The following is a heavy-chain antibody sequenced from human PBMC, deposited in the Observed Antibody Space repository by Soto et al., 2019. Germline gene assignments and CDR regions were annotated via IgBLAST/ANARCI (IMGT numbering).Heavy chain of an antibody. V-gene: IGHV1-3*01. J-gene: IGHJ6*02. CDR2: INAGNGNT. CDR3: ARGAGYNWNYYYYYGMDV. CDR1: GYTFTSYA. Sequence: GASVKVSCKASGYTFTSYAMHWVRQAPGQRLEWMGWINAGNGNTKYSQKFQGRVTITRDTSASTAYMELSSLRSEDTAVYYCARGAGYNWNYYYYYGMDVWGQGTTVTVSS. D-gene: IGHD1-20*01.